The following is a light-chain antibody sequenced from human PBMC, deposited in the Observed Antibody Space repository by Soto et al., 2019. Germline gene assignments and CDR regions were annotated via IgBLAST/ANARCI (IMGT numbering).Light chain of an antibody. J-gene: IGKJ1*01. V-gene: IGKV3-15*01. CDR2: GAS. CDR1: QSVSIN. CDR3: QQYNNLPPT. Sequence: EIVITQSQATLSVSPGERATLSCRASQSVSINLAWYRQKPAQAPRLLIYGASTRATGIPARFSGSGSGTEFTLTISSLQSEDFAVYYCQQYNNLPPTFGQGTKVDIK.